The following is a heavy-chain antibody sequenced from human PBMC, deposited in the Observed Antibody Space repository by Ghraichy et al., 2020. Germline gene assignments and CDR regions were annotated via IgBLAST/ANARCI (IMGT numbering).Heavy chain of an antibody. Sequence: GGSLRLSCAVSTFTFSSHWMHWVRKAPGQGLVWVSRINPDGSSTTYADSVKGRFTISRDNAENTLHLQMSSLRAEDTAVYYCVSGESSTSWGYFDSWGQGTLVTVSS. V-gene: IGHV3-74*01. CDR2: INPDGSST. J-gene: IGHJ4*02. D-gene: IGHD3-16*01. CDR3: VSGESSTSWGYFDS. CDR1: TFTFSSHW.